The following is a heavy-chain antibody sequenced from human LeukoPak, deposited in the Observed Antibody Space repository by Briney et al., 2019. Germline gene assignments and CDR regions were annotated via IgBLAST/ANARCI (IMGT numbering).Heavy chain of an antibody. CDR3: ARLESPSDTAMAHHWYFDL. D-gene: IGHD5-18*01. CDR1: GYSFTSYW. J-gene: IGHJ2*01. CDR2: IYPGDSDT. V-gene: IGHV5-51*01. Sequence: GESLKISCKGSGYSFTSYWIGWVRQMPGKGLEWMGIIYPGDSDTRYSPSFQGQVTISADKSISTAYLQWSSLKASDTAMYYCARLESPSDTAMAHHWYFDLWGRGTLVTVSS.